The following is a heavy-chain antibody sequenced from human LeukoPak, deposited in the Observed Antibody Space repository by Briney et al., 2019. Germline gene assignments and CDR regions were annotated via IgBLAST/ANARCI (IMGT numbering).Heavy chain of an antibody. CDR3: ARWAGYCSITNCYTAFDF. Sequence: SVKVSCKASGGTFSNYAINWVRQAPGQGLEWMGGITPIFGTANYAQRFQGRVTITADESTSTAYMELSSLRSEDTAVYYCARWAGYCSITNCYTAFDFWGQGTLVTVTS. D-gene: IGHD2-2*02. CDR2: ITPIFGTA. J-gene: IGHJ4*02. CDR1: GGTFSNYA. V-gene: IGHV1-69*01.